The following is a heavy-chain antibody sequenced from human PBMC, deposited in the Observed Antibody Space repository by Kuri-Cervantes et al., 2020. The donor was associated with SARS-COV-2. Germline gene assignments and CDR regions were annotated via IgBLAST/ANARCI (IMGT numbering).Heavy chain of an antibody. Sequence: SQTLSLTCAVCGGSFSGYYWSWIRQPPGKGLEWIGEINHSGSTDYNPSLKSRVTISVDTSKNQFSLKLSSVTAADTAVYYCARDPRYLARGGGFDYWGQGTLVTVSS. V-gene: IGHV4-34*01. J-gene: IGHJ4*02. D-gene: IGHD1-14*01. CDR2: INHSGST. CDR1: GGSFSGYY. CDR3: ARDPRYLARGGGFDY.